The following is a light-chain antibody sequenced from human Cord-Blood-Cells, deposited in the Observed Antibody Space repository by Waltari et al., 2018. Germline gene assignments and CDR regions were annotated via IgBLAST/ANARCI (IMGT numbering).Light chain of an antibody. CDR3: CSYAGSSTYV. CDR2: EGS. V-gene: IGLV2-23*01. Sequence: QSALTQPASVSGSPGQSITISCTGTSSDVGSYNLVSWYQQHPGKAPKLMIYEGSKRRSGVSHRFYGSKSGNSASLTISGLQAEDEADYYCCSYAGSSTYVFGTGTKVTVL. J-gene: IGLJ1*01. CDR1: SSDVGSYNL.